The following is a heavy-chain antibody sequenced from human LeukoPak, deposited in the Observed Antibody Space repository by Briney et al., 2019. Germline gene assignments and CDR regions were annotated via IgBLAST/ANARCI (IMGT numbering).Heavy chain of an antibody. CDR2: INTKTGNP. CDR1: GYTFTSYA. Sequence: ASVKVSCKASGYTFTSYAMNWVRQAPGQGLEWMGWINTKTGNPTYAQGFTGRFVFSLDTSISTAYLQISSLKAEDTAVYYCARGDRTYYYDSSGYYRRVHLDYWGQGTLVTVSS. CDR3: ARGDRTYYYDSSGYYRRVHLDY. J-gene: IGHJ4*02. V-gene: IGHV7-4-1*02. D-gene: IGHD3-22*01.